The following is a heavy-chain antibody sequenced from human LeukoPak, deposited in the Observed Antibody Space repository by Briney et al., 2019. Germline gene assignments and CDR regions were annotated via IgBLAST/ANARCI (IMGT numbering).Heavy chain of an antibody. D-gene: IGHD3-9*01. V-gene: IGHV4-34*01. Sequence: SETLSLTCAVYGGSFSGYYWSWIRQPPGKGLEWIGEINHSGSTNYNPSLKSRVTISVDTSKNQFSLKLSSVTAADTAVYYCARQCPYYDILTGYYIDYFDYWGQGTLVTVSS. CDR2: INHSGST. J-gene: IGHJ4*02. CDR1: GGSFSGYY. CDR3: ARQCPYYDILTGYYIDYFDY.